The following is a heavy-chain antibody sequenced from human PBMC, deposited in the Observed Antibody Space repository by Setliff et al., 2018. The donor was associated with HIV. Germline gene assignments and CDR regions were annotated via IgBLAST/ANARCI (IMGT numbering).Heavy chain of an antibody. CDR1: GGSISSRSYF. CDR2: IYYSGST. Sequence: PSETLSLTCTVSGGSISSRSYFWGWIRQPPGKGLEWIGSIYYSGSTYYNPSLKSRVTISVDTSKNQFSLKLSSVTAADTAVYYCARHGDSSPSPYHYYYYMDVWGKGTTVTVSS. CDR3: ARHGDSSPSPYHYYYYMDV. J-gene: IGHJ6*03. D-gene: IGHD6-6*01. V-gene: IGHV4-39*01.